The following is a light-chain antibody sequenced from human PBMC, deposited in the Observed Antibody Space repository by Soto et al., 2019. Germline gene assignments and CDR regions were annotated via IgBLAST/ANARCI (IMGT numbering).Light chain of an antibody. Sequence: QSVLTQPPSVSGAPGQRVTVSRTGSSSNIGARYEVHWYQQLPGTAPKLLIYGNSNRPSGVPDRFSGSKSGTSASLAITGLQAEDEADYYCQSYDSSLSGYVFGTGTKLTVL. CDR1: SSNIGARYE. CDR3: QSYDSSLSGYV. V-gene: IGLV1-40*01. J-gene: IGLJ1*01. CDR2: GNS.